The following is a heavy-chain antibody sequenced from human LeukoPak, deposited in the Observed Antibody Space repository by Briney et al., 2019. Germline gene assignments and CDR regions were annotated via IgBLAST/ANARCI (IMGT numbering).Heavy chain of an antibody. CDR2: INPNSGGT. D-gene: IGHD6-13*01. CDR1: GYTFTDYF. V-gene: IGHV1-2*07. Sequence: ASVKVSCKASGYTFTDYFMNWVRQAPGQGLQWMGWINPNSGGTNYAYKFQGRITMTRDTSISTAYMELSSLKSDDAAVYYCARGSTLATPGGVPNDYWGQGTLVTVSS. CDR3: ARGSTLATPGGVPNDY. J-gene: IGHJ4*02.